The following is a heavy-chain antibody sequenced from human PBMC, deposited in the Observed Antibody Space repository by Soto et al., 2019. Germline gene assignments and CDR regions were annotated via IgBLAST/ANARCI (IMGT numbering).Heavy chain of an antibody. Sequence: GGSLRLSCAASGFTFSSYGMHWVRQAPGKGLEWVAVIWYDGSNKYYADSVKGRFTISRDNSKNTLYLQMNSLRAEDTAVYYCARDPIINQHAPNWFDPWGQGTLVTVSS. CDR3: ARDPIINQHAPNWFDP. V-gene: IGHV3-33*01. CDR2: IWYDGSNK. J-gene: IGHJ5*02. CDR1: GFTFSSYG.